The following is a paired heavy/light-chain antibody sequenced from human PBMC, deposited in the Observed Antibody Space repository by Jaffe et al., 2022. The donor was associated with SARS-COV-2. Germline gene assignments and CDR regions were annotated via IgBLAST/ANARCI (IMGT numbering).Heavy chain of an antibody. CDR3: TRRGLVAREYLQY. V-gene: IGHV4-39*01. J-gene: IGHJ1*01. CDR2: IHYSGST. CDR1: GDSISNNNYY. D-gene: IGHD2-15*01. Sequence: QLQLQESGPGLVKPSETLSLTCTVSGDSISNNNYYWGWIRQPPGKGLEWIGSIHYSGSTYDNPSLKSRVTMSVDTSKNQFSLKLSSVTAADTAVYYCTRRGLVAREYLQYWSQGSMVTVSS.
Light chain of an antibody. V-gene: IGKV1-12*01. J-gene: IGKJ4*01. CDR2: TAS. CDR3: QQVNSFPLT. Sequence: DIHMTQSPSSVSAYVGDRVTITCRASQGISSWLAWYQQKPGKAPKLLIYTASSLQSGVPSRFSGSGYGTDFTLTISSLQPEDFASYFCQQVNSFPLTFGGGTKVEIK. CDR1: QGISSW.